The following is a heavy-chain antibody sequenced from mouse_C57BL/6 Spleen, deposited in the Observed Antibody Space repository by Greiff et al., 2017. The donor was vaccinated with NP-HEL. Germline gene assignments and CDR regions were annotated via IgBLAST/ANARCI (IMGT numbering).Heavy chain of an antibody. J-gene: IGHJ3*01. Sequence: EVQLVESGPGMVKPSQSLSLTCTVTGYSITSGYDWHWIRHFPGNKLEWMGYISYSGSTNYNPSLKSRISITHDTSKNHFFLKLNSVTTEDTATYYCAREDDYSFAYWGQGTLVTVSA. CDR2: ISYSGST. CDR1: GYSITSGYD. CDR3: AREDDYSFAY. D-gene: IGHD2-4*01. V-gene: IGHV3-1*01.